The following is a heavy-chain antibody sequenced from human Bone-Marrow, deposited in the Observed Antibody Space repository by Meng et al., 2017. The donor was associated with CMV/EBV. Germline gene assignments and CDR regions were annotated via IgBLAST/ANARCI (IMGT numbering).Heavy chain of an antibody. J-gene: IGHJ4*02. Sequence: KVSCKGSGYSFTSYWIGWVRQMPGKGLEWMGIIYPGDSDTRYSPSFQGQVTISADKSISTAYLQWSSLKASDTAMYYCARLIWYSSSWFNFDYCGQGTLVTVSS. CDR1: GYSFTSYW. D-gene: IGHD6-13*01. CDR2: IYPGDSDT. CDR3: ARLIWYSSSWFNFDY. V-gene: IGHV5-51*01.